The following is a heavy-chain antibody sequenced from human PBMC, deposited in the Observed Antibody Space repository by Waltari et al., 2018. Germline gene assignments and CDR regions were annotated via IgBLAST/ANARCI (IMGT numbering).Heavy chain of an antibody. D-gene: IGHD2-8*02. Sequence: VQLQESGPRLGKPSATRSLTWDVFGYAINSGFSWGWFRQAPEKGLEWISTIYHDGTTFYNPSLTSRVTTSMDTSKNQISLKLKSVTAADTAVYYCTRQTLGYCTSAACRRLEAWGQGTLVTVSS. J-gene: IGHJ5*02. V-gene: IGHV4-38-2*01. CDR2: IYHDGTT. CDR3: TRQTLGYCTSAACRRLEA. CDR1: GYAINSGFS.